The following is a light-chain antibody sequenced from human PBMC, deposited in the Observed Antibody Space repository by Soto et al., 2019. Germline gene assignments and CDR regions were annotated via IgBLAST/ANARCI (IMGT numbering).Light chain of an antibody. Sequence: QPVLTQPPSVSGALGQRVTISCTGSTSNIGAGFDVHWYQQFPGTAPKLLIYANTNRPSGVPDRFSGSKSGTSASLAITGLQAEDEADYYCQSYDSSLSGYVFGPGTKLTVL. CDR1: TSNIGAGFD. CDR3: QSYDSSLSGYV. V-gene: IGLV1-40*01. CDR2: ANT. J-gene: IGLJ1*01.